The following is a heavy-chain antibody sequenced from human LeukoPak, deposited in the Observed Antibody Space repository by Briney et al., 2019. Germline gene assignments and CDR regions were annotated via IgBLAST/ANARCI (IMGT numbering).Heavy chain of an antibody. Sequence: GGSLRLSCSASGFTFSRYAMHWVRQGPGKGLEYVSVINSTDISIYYVDSVKGRFTISRDNYKNTLYLQMSSMRVEDPAVYYCVKDGSHTGYGYGPLEYWGQGTLVTVPS. D-gene: IGHD5-18*01. CDR1: GFTFSRYA. J-gene: IGHJ4*02. CDR3: VKDGSHTGYGYGPLEY. V-gene: IGHV3-64D*06. CDR2: INSTDISI.